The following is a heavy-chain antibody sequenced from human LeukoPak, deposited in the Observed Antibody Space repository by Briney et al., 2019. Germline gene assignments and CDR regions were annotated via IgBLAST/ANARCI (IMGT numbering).Heavy chain of an antibody. CDR3: GGDWNGDYFDY. Sequence: SETLSLTCIVSGDSVSSGTYYWTWLRQPAGKGLEWIGRIHTSGNTNYSPSLKSRVTISRDTSKNQFSLRLTSVPAADTAVYYCGGDWNGDYFDYWGQGTLVTGSS. CDR2: IHTSGNT. J-gene: IGHJ4*02. V-gene: IGHV4-61*02. CDR1: GDSVSSGTYY. D-gene: IGHD1-1*01.